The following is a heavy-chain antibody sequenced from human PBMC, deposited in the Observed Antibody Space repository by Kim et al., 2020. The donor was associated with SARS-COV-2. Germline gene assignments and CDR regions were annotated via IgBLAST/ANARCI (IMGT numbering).Heavy chain of an antibody. J-gene: IGHJ5*02. CDR1: GFTFSSYG. V-gene: IGHV3-33*01. D-gene: IGHD3-10*01. CDR2: IWYDGSNK. CDR3: ARWLDWGTYYYGSGSYSNNWFDP. Sequence: GGSLRLSCAASGFTFSSYGMHWVRQAPGKGLEWVAVIWYDGSNKYYADSVKGRFTISRDNSKNTLYLQMNSLRAEDTAVYYCARWLDWGTYYYGSGSYSNNWFDPWGQGTLVTVSS.